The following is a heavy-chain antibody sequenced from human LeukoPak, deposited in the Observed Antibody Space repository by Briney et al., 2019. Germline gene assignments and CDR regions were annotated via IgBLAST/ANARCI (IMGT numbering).Heavy chain of an antibody. J-gene: IGHJ5*02. V-gene: IGHV1-69*13. CDR2: IIPIFGTA. Sequence: SVKVSCKASGGTFSSYAISWVRQAPGQGLEWMGGIIPIFGTANYAQKFQGRVTITADESTSTAYMELSSLRSEDTAVYYCARVAVAGNWFDPWGQGTLVTVSS. D-gene: IGHD6-19*01. CDR3: ARVAVAGNWFDP. CDR1: GGTFSSYA.